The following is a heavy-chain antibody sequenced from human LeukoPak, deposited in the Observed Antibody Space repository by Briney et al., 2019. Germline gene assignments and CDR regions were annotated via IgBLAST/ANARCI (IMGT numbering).Heavy chain of an antibody. J-gene: IGHJ4*02. V-gene: IGHV3-7*01. CDR2: IKEDGTEK. CDR3: ARSVDWQSVLDSSYFDF. Sequence: GGSLRLSCAASGFTFSNYWMSWVRQAPGKGLEWVANIKEDGTEKHYVDSVKGRFTISRDNAKNSLYLQLNSLRADDAALYYCARSVDWQSVLDSSYFDFWGQGTLVTVSS. D-gene: IGHD5/OR15-5a*01. CDR1: GFTFSNYW.